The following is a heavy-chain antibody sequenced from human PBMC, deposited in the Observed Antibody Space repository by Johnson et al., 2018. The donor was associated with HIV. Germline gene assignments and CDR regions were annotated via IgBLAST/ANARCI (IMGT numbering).Heavy chain of an antibody. D-gene: IGHD5-18*01. CDR1: EFTFSNYA. CDR2: IRYDGSNK. Sequence: QVQLVESGGGVVQPGRSLRLSCAASEFTFSNYAMHWVRQAPGKGLEWVAFIRYDGSNKYYADSVKGRFTISRDNSKNTLYLQMNSLRAEDTAVYYCAKVDTAMVNAFDIWGQGTMVTVSS. J-gene: IGHJ3*02. V-gene: IGHV3-30*02. CDR3: AKVDTAMVNAFDI.